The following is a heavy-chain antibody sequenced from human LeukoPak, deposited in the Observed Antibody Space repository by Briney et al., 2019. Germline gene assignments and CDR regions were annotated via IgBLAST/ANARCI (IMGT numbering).Heavy chain of an antibody. CDR3: ARVGVDLGYCSGGSCYFYYFDY. J-gene: IGHJ4*02. CDR2: ISAYNGNT. V-gene: IGHV1-18*01. CDR1: GYTFTSYG. Sequence: GASVKVSCKASGYTFTSYGSSWVRQAPGQGLEWMGWISAYNGNTNYAQKLQGRVTMTTDTSTSTAYMELRSLRSDDTAVYYCARVGVDLGYCSGGSCYFYYFDYWGQGTLVTVSS. D-gene: IGHD2-15*01.